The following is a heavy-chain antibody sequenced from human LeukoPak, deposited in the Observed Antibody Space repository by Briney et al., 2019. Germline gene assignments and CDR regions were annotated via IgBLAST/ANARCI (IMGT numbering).Heavy chain of an antibody. CDR1: GFSFSRYW. Sequence: GGSLRLSCAASGFSFSRYWMSWVRQAPGKGLEWVANIKQDGSEKNYVESVKGRFTISRDNAKNSLYLQMNSLRAEDTAVYYCARDPTYYYDSSGPSPTYYFDYWGQGTLVTVSS. D-gene: IGHD3-22*01. CDR2: IKQDGSEK. J-gene: IGHJ4*02. CDR3: ARDPTYYYDSSGPSPTYYFDY. V-gene: IGHV3-7*01.